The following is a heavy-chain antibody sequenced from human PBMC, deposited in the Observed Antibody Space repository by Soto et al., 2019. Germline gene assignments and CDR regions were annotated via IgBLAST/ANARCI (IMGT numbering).Heavy chain of an antibody. Sequence: GEALKISCKGSGYSFAGYWITWLRQKPGKGLEWMGRIDPSDSQTYYSPSFRGHVTISVTKSITTVFLQWSSLRASDTAMYYCARQIYDSDTGPHFQSYFDSWGQGTPVTVYS. J-gene: IGHJ4*02. CDR1: GYSFAGYW. D-gene: IGHD3-22*01. CDR3: ARQIYDSDTGPHFQSYFDS. CDR2: IDPSDSQT. V-gene: IGHV5-10-1*01.